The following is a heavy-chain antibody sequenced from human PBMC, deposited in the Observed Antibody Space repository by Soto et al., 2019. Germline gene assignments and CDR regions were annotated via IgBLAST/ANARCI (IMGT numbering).Heavy chain of an antibody. Sequence: GESLKISCKGSGYSFTSYWIGWVRQMPGKGLEWMGIIYPGDSDTRYSPSFQGQVTISADKSISTAYLQWSSLKASDTAMYYCERTTNIPGGGFDYWGQGTLVTVSS. V-gene: IGHV5-51*01. J-gene: IGHJ4*02. CDR1: GYSFTSYW. CDR3: ERTTNIPGGGFDY. CDR2: IYPGDSDT. D-gene: IGHD4-17*01.